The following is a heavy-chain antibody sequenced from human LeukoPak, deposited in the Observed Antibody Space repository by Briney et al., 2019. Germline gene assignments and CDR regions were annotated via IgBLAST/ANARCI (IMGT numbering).Heavy chain of an antibody. CDR1: GFTFDDYA. CDR3: VKGVPSNSGWYPWDY. V-gene: IGHV3-9*01. J-gene: IGHJ4*02. Sequence: GGSLRLSCAASGFTFDDYAMPWVRQAPGKGLEWVSGISWNSGSIGYADSVKGRFTISRDNAKNSLYLQMNSLRAEDTAFYYCVKGVPSNSGWYPWDYWGQGTLVTVSS. D-gene: IGHD6-19*01. CDR2: ISWNSGSI.